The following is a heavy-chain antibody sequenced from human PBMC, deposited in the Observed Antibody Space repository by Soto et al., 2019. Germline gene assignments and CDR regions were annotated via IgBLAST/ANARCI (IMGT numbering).Heavy chain of an antibody. Sequence: EVQLVESGGGLVKPGGSLRFSCAASGFTFSYYSLNWVRQAPGKGLEWVSPIGGSSTYIYYADRVKGRFTISRDNAKNSLYLRMDSLRAEDTAVYYCARGDGTGLYNSGWSPRYWGQGTLVTVSS. CDR3: ARGDGTGLYNSGWSPRY. V-gene: IGHV3-21*04. D-gene: IGHD6-19*01. CDR1: GFTFSYYS. J-gene: IGHJ4*02. CDR2: IGGSSTYI.